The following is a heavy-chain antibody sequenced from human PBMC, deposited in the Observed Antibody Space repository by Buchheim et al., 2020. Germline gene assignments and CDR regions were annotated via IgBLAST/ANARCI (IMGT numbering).Heavy chain of an antibody. V-gene: IGHV1-3*01. CDR1: GYTFTSYA. D-gene: IGHD3-3*01. CDR2: INAGNGNT. CDR3: ARRLESNYYYGMDV. J-gene: IGHJ6*02. Sequence: QVQLVQSGAEVKKPGASVKVSCKASGYTFTSYAMHWVRQAPGQRLEWMGWINAGNGNTKYSQKFQGRVTITRDTSTSTVYMELSSLRSEDTAVYYCARRLESNYYYGMDVWGQGTT.